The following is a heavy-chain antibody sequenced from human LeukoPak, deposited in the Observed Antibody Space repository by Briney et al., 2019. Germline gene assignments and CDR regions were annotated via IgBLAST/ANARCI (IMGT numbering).Heavy chain of an antibody. J-gene: IGHJ4*02. CDR3: ARVWFGELFAALDY. V-gene: IGHV3-43D*03. Sequence: GGSLRISCAASGFPFDDYGMLWVRQAPGKGLEWVSFISWHGETTYYSDSVKGRFTISRDNAKNSLYLQMNSLRAEDTAVYYCARVWFGELFAALDYWGQGTLVTVSS. D-gene: IGHD3-10*01. CDR1: GFPFDDYG. CDR2: ISWHGETT.